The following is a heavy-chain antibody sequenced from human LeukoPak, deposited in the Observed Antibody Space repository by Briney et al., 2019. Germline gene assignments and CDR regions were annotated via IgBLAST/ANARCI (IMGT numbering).Heavy chain of an antibody. V-gene: IGHV4-59*01. CDR1: GGSISSYY. D-gene: IGHD2-15*01. CDR3: ARGGSAYGMDV. Sequence: NPSETLSLTCTVSGGSISSYYWSWIRQPPGKGLEWIGYIYYSGSTNYNPSLKSRVTISVDTSKNQFSLKLSSVTAADTAVYYCARGGSAYGMDVWGQGTTVTVSS. CDR2: IYYSGST. J-gene: IGHJ6*02.